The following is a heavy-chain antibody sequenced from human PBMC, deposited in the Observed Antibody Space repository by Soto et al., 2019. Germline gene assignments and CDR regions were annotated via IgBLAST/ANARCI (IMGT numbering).Heavy chain of an antibody. J-gene: IGHJ4*02. D-gene: IGHD3-16*02. CDR1: GGSFSGYY. CDR3: ARVPIMITFGGVIVPLAFDY. CDR2: INHSGST. Sequence: PSETLSLTCAVYGGSFSGYYWSWIRQPPGQGLEWIGEINHSGSTNYNPSLKSRVTISVDTSKNQFSLKLSSVTAADTAVYYCARVPIMITFGGVIVPLAFDYWGQGTLVTVS. V-gene: IGHV4-34*01.